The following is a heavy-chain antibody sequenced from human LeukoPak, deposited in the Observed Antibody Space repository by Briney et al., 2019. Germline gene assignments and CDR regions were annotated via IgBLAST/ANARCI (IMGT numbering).Heavy chain of an antibody. CDR2: ISAYNGNT. V-gene: IGHV1-18*01. CDR1: GYTFTSYG. CDR3: ARDGNSIRAYDILTGTPCYFDY. J-gene: IGHJ4*02. Sequence: ASVKVSCKASGYTFTSYGISWVRQAPGQGLEWMGWISAYNGNTNYAQKLQGRVTMTTDTSTSTAYMELRSLRSDDTAVYYCARDGNSIRAYDILTGTPCYFDYWGQGTLVTVSS. D-gene: IGHD3-9*01.